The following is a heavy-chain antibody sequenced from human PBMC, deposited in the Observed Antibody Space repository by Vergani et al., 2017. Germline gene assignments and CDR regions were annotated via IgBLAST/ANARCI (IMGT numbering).Heavy chain of an antibody. D-gene: IGHD5/OR15-5a*01. CDR2: TWYDGNNK. V-gene: IGHV3-33*01. CDR3: ARDLRLLYNRFDP. Sequence: GQLVESGGGVVQPGRYLRLSCAASGFTFNQYGMHWVRQAPGKGLEWVAVTWYDGNNKQYADSVKGRFTISRDNSKSTMYLQMNSLRDEDTGVYYCARDLRLLYNRFDPWGQGTLVTVSS. CDR1: GFTFNQYG. J-gene: IGHJ5*02.